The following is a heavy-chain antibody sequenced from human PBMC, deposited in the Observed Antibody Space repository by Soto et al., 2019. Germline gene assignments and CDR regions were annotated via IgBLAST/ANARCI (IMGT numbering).Heavy chain of an antibody. V-gene: IGHV3-21*01. CDR1: GFTFSSYN. CDR2: ISSSSSYM. J-gene: IGHJ3*02. CDR3: ARTMAGRSAAFDI. D-gene: IGHD3-10*01. Sequence: EVQLVESGGGLVKPGGSLRLSCAASGFTFSSYNMNWVRQAPGKGLEWVSSISSSSSYMYYADSLKGRFTISRGNAKNSLYLHRNSLRAVDTAVYYCARTMAGRSAAFDIWGQGTMVTVSS.